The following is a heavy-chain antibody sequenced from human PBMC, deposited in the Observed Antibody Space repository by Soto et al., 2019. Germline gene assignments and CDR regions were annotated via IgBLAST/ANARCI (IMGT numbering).Heavy chain of an antibody. CDR1: GFTFSSYA. D-gene: IGHD2-15*01. J-gene: IGHJ4*02. Sequence: DVQLLESGGGLVQPEGSLRLSCAASGFTFSSYAMGWVRQGPGKGLEWVAVVSIGGSTHYADSVRGRFTISSDNSKNTLSLQMNSLTAEDTAVYFCAKRRGAGWHFDYWGQGALVTVSS. CDR2: VSIGGST. CDR3: AKRRGAGWHFDY. V-gene: IGHV3-23*01.